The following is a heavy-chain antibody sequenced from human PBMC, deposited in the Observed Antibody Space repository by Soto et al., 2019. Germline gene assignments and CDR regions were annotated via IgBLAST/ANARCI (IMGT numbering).Heavy chain of an antibody. Sequence: SETLSLTCTVSGGSISSSSYYWGWIRQPPGKGLEWIGSIYYSGRTYYNPSLKRRVTISVDTSKNQFSLKLSSVTAADTAVYYCARHTDGGNTYFDYWGQGTLVTVSS. J-gene: IGHJ4*02. D-gene: IGHD2-15*01. CDR3: ARHTDGGNTYFDY. CDR2: IYYSGRT. CDR1: GGSISSSSYY. V-gene: IGHV4-39*01.